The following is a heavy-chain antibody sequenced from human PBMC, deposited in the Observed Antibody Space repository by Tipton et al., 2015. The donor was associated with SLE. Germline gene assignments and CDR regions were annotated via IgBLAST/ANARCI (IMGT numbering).Heavy chain of an antibody. V-gene: IGHV4-31*03. CDR2: IHYSGRD. Sequence: TLSLTCTVSGGSISSNNFFWSWLRPHPGKGLEWIGYIHYSGRDFYHPSLQSRATISVDTSTNQFSLRLSSVTAADTAVYYCASQVLYCGGDCLDYWGQGTLVTVSS. D-gene: IGHD2-21*01. J-gene: IGHJ4*02. CDR1: GGSISSNNFF. CDR3: ASQVLYCGGDCLDY.